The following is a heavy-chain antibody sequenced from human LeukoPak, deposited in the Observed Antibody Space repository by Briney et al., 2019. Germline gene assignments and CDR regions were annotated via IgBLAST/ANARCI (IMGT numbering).Heavy chain of an antibody. CDR1: GFTFSSYS. J-gene: IGHJ5*02. CDR3: ASPKRGDAILPDH. Sequence: PGGSLRLSCAASGFTFSSYSMNWVRQAPGKGLEWVSSISSSSSYIYYADSVKGRFTISRDNSKNTLHLQMDSLRDEDTAVYYCASPKRGDAILPDHWGQGTLVTVSS. D-gene: IGHD3-10*01. CDR2: ISSSSSYI. V-gene: IGHV3-21*01.